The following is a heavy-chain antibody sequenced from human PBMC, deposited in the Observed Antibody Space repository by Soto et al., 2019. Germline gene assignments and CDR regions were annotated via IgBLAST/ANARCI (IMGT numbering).Heavy chain of an antibody. CDR3: ARYMYSSFDY. V-gene: IGHV4-59*01. Sequence: PSETLSLTCTVSGGSISSYYWSWIRQPPGKGLEWIGYIYYSGSTNYNPSFKSRVTISVDTSKNQFSLKLSSVTAADTAVYYCARYMYSSFDYWGQGTLVTVSS. CDR2: IYYSGST. J-gene: IGHJ4*02. D-gene: IGHD6-13*01. CDR1: GGSISSYY.